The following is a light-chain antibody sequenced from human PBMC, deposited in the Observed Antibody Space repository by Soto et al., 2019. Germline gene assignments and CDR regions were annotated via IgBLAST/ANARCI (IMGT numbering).Light chain of an antibody. CDR3: QQSSSTPQT. J-gene: IGKJ4*01. Sequence: DIQMTQSPSSLSASVGDRVTLTCRASQSVGTYLSWYQQKQGKAPKLLINVASTLQSGVPSRFSGSGSGTDFTLAISSLQLEDFVTYYCQQSSSTPQTFGGGTRVEVK. V-gene: IGKV1-39*01. CDR2: VAS. CDR1: QSVGTY.